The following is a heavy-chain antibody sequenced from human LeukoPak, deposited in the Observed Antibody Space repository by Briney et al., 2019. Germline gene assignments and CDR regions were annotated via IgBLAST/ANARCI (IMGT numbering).Heavy chain of an antibody. CDR2: ISWDGGST. V-gene: IGHV3-43*01. D-gene: IGHD3-10*02. CDR3: AELGITMIGGV. Sequence: GGSLRLSCAASGFTFDDYTVHWVRQAPGKGLEWVSLISWDGGSTYYADSVKGRFTISRDNSKNSLYLQMNSLRAEDTAVYYCAELGITMIGGVWGKGTTVTISS. J-gene: IGHJ6*04. CDR1: GFTFDDYT.